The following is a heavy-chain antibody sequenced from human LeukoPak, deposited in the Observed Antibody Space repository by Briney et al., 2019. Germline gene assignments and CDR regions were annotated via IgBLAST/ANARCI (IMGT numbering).Heavy chain of an antibody. D-gene: IGHD4-17*01. V-gene: IGHV3-30-3*01. Sequence: PGRSLRLSCAASGFTFSSYAMHWVRQAPGKGLEWVAVISYDGSNKYYADSVKGRFTISRDNSKNTLYLQMNSLRAEDTAVYYCARVGVTTFYWGQGTLVTVSS. J-gene: IGHJ4*02. CDR2: ISYDGSNK. CDR1: GFTFSSYA. CDR3: ARVGVTTFY.